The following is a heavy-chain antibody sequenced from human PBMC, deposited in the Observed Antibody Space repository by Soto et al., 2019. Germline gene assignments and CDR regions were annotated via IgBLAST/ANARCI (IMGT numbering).Heavy chain of an antibody. D-gene: IGHD3-3*01. CDR1: GYTFTSYY. Sequence: ASVKVSCKASGYTFTSYYMHWVRQAPGQGLEWMGIINPSGGSTSYAQKFQGRVTMTRDTSTSTVYMELSSLRSEDKAVYYCARSWYYDFWGGYSVLTIPSYYYYGMDVWGQGTTVTVYS. J-gene: IGHJ6*02. CDR3: ARSWYYDFWGGYSVLTIPSYYYYGMDV. CDR2: INPSGGST. V-gene: IGHV1-46*01.